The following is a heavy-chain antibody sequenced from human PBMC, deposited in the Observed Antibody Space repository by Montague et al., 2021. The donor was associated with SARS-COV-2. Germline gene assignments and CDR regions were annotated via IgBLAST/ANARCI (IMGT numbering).Heavy chain of an antibody. V-gene: IGHV4-39*01. CDR3: ARLGLLWFGELWN. Sequence: SETLSLTCTVSGGSISNTNYYWGWVRQPPGKGLEWIGSIYYSGSTYYNPSLKSRVTISVDTSKNQFSLKLSSVTAADTAVYYCARLGLLWFGELWNWGQGTLVTVSS. J-gene: IGHJ4*02. CDR2: IYYSGST. D-gene: IGHD3-10*01. CDR1: GGSISNTNYY.